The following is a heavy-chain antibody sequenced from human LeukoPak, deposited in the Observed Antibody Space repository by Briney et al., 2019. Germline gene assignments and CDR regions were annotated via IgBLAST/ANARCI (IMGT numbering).Heavy chain of an antibody. D-gene: IGHD1-26*01. CDR2: ISWNSGSI. Sequence: GRSLRLSCAASGFSFDDYGMHWVRQAPGKGLEWVSGISWNSGSIGYGDSVKGRFTISRDNAKNTLYLQMNSLRAEDTAVYYCARDPSYSENLDYWGQGTLVTVSS. CDR3: ARDPSYSENLDY. J-gene: IGHJ4*02. V-gene: IGHV3-9*01. CDR1: GFSFDDYG.